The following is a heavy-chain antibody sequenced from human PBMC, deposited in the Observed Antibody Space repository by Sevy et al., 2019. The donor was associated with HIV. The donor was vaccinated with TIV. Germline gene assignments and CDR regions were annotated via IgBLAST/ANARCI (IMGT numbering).Heavy chain of an antibody. CDR3: ARGLRFLEWLPDYYYGMDV. Sequence: ASVKVSCKASGYTFTSYDINWVRQATGQGLEWMGWMNPNSGNTGYAQKFQGTVTITRNTSISTAYMELSSLRSEDTAVYYCARGLRFLEWLPDYYYGMDVWGQGTTVTVSS. J-gene: IGHJ6*02. CDR1: GYTFTSYD. D-gene: IGHD3-3*01. CDR2: MNPNSGNT. V-gene: IGHV1-8*03.